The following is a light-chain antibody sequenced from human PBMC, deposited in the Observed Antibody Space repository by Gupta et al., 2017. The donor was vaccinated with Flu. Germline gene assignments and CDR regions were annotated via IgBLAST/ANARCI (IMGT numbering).Light chain of an antibody. V-gene: IGLV6-57*01. CDR1: SGSIASNY. CDR2: EDN. CDR3: QSYDSSRV. Sequence: RSSGSIASNYVQWYQQRPGSSPTTVIYEDNQRPSGVPDRFSGSIDSSSNSASLTISGLKTEDEADYYCQSYDSSRVFGGGTKLTVL. J-gene: IGLJ3*02.